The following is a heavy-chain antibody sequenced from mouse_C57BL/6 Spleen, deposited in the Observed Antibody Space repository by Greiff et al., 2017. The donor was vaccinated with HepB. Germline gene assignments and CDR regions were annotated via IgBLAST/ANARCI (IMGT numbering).Heavy chain of an antibody. CDR2: IDPEDGET. J-gene: IGHJ2*01. D-gene: IGHD4-1*01. CDR3: ARLTSNWGNFDY. CDR1: GFNIKDYY. V-gene: IGHV14-2*01. Sequence: VQLKESGAELVKPGASVKLSCTASGFNIKDYYMHWVKQRTEQGLEWIGRIDPEDGETKYAPKFQGKATITADTSSNTADLQLSSLTSGDTAVYYCARLTSNWGNFDYWGQGTTLTVSS.